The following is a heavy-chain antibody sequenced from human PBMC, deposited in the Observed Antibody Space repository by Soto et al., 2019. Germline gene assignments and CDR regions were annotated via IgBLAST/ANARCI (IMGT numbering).Heavy chain of an antibody. Sequence: GASLKISCKASGYSFTPYWISWVRQVPGKGLEWVGKIDPSDSYLDYSPSFQGHVTMSADKSTTSAYLHSGSLKASDSAVYFCARLDQLQPSYAMDVWGQGTTVTV. V-gene: IGHV5-10-1*01. CDR2: IDPSDSYL. J-gene: IGHJ6*02. CDR3: ARLDQLQPSYAMDV. D-gene: IGHD1-1*01. CDR1: GYSFTPYW.